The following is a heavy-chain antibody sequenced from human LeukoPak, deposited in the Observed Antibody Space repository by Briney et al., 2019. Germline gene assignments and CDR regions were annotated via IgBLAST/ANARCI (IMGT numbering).Heavy chain of an antibody. Sequence: SETLSLTCAVYGGSFSGYYWSWIRQPPGKGLEGIGEINHSGSTNYNPSLKSRVTISVVTSKHQFSLNLTSVTAADTAVYYCSGGVPSSYYDFWSGHPKNWFHPWGEGTLVSVSS. D-gene: IGHD3-3*01. CDR2: INHSGST. V-gene: IGHV4-34*01. CDR1: GGSFSGYY. J-gene: IGHJ5*02. CDR3: SGGVPSSYYDFWSGHPKNWFHP.